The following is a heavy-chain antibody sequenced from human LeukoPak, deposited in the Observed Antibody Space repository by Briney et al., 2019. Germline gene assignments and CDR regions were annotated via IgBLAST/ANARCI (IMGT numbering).Heavy chain of an antibody. CDR2: IYHSGNT. Sequence: SQTLSLTCTVSGYSISSGYYWAWIRQSPGKGLEWIGSIYHSGNTYYNPSLKSRVIILVDTSKNQFSLELGSVPATDTAVYYCARAGYCSGVSCYSAVPGKYWGQGALVTVSS. J-gene: IGHJ4*02. V-gene: IGHV4-38-2*02. CDR3: ARAGYCSGVSCYSAVPGKY. CDR1: GYSISSGYY. D-gene: IGHD2-15*01.